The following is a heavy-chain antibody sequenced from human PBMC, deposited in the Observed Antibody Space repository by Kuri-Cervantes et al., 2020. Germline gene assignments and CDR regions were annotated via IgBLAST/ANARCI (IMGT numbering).Heavy chain of an antibody. CDR3: ASSFRGIDAFDI. CDR2: ITPFNGNT. Sequence: SVKVSCKASGYTFTYRYLHWVRQAPGQALEWMGWITPFNGNTNYAQRFQGRVTITTDESTSTAYMELSSLRSEDTAVYYCASSFRGIDAFDIWGQGTMVTVSS. J-gene: IGHJ3*02. CDR1: GYTFTYRY. D-gene: IGHD3-16*01. V-gene: IGHV1-45*02.